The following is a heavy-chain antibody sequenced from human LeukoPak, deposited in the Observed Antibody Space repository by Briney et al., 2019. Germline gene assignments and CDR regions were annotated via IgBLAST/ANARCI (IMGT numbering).Heavy chain of an antibody. CDR2: IPYDGSNK. D-gene: IGHD1-26*01. Sequence: GGSLRLSCAASGSTFSNYGFHWVRQAPGKGLEWVAVIPYDGSNKYYAEPVKGRFTISRDNSKNTLYLQMNTLRAEDTAVYYCAKEVGYGMDVWGQGTTVTVSS. CDR3: AKEVGYGMDV. J-gene: IGHJ6*02. CDR1: GSTFSNYG. V-gene: IGHV3-30*18.